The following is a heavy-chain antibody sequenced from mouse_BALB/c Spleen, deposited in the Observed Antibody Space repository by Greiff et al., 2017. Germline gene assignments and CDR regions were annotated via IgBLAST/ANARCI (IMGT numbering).Heavy chain of an antibody. Sequence: VQLQQSGPGLVKPSQSLSLTCTVTGYSITSDYAWNWIRQFPGNKLEWMGYISYSGSTSYNPSLKSRISITRDTSKNQFFLQLNSVTTEDTATYYCAREGTTVVRAMDYWGQGTSVTVSS. J-gene: IGHJ4*01. CDR2: ISYSGST. D-gene: IGHD1-1*01. CDR3: AREGTTVVRAMDY. V-gene: IGHV3-2*02. CDR1: GYSITSDYA.